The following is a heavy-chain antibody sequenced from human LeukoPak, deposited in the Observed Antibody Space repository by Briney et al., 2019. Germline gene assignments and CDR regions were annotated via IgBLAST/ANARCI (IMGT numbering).Heavy chain of an antibody. J-gene: IGHJ5*02. CDR1: GFTFSSYA. Sequence: GGSLRLSCAASGFTFSSYAMSWVRQAPGKGLEWVSVISGSGGSTYYADSVKDRFTISKDNSKNTLYLQMNSLRAEDTAVYYCAKDSVPAAAGDNWFDPWGQGTLVTVSS. CDR3: AKDSVPAAAGDNWFDP. D-gene: IGHD6-13*01. CDR2: ISGSGGST. V-gene: IGHV3-23*01.